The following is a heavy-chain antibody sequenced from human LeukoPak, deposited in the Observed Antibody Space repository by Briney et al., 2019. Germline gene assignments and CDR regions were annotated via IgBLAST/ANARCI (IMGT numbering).Heavy chain of an antibody. J-gene: IGHJ6*02. CDR3: ARDRRRSGSYSYYYYGMDV. D-gene: IGHD1-26*01. CDR1: GYTFTSYG. CDR2: ISAYNGNT. Sequence: ASVKVCCKASGYTFTSYGISWVRQAPGQGLEWMGWISAYNGNTNYAQKLQGRVTMTTDTSTSTAYMELRSLRSDDTAVYYCARDRRRSGSYSYYYYGMDVWGQGTTVTVSS. V-gene: IGHV1-18*01.